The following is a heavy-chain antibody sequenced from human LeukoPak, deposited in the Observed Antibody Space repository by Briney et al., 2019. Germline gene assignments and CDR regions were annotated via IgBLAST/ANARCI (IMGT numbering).Heavy chain of an antibody. Sequence: GGSLRLSCAASGFTFSNYWVHWVRQAPGKGPVWVARIKNDGSYTSYADSVKGRFTISRDDAKNTLYLQMSSLRAEDTAVYYCARDFDMGGTPGDDFDYWGRGTLVTVSS. CDR1: GFTFSNYW. CDR3: ARDFDMGGTPGDDFDY. CDR2: IKNDGSYT. J-gene: IGHJ4*02. V-gene: IGHV3-74*01. D-gene: IGHD3-9*01.